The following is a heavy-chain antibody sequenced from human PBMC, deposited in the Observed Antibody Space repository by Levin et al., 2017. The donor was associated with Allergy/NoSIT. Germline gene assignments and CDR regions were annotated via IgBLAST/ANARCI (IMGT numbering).Heavy chain of an antibody. Sequence: SETLSLTCTVSGGSISNSSYYWGWIRQPPGKGLEWIGNIYFSGSTYYNPSLKSRVTISVDTSKNQFSLVLRSVTAADTAVYYCARQGYCSGYSCSGIYNWFDPWGQGTLLTVSS. J-gene: IGHJ5*02. CDR3: ARQGYCSGYSCSGIYNWFDP. V-gene: IGHV4-39*01. CDR2: IYFSGST. CDR1: GGSISNSSYY. D-gene: IGHD2-15*01.